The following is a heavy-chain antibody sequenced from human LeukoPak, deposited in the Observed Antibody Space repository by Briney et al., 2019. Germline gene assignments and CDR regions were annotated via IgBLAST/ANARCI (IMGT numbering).Heavy chain of an antibody. CDR3: ARSYDSSGYYSFDY. CDR2: ISAYNGNT. D-gene: IGHD3-22*01. CDR1: GYTFTSYG. V-gene: IGHV1-18*01. Sequence: GASVKVSCKASGYTFTSYGISWVRQAPGQGLEWMGWISAYNGNTNYAQKLQGRVTMTTDTSTSTAYMELSSLRSEDTAVYYCARSYDSSGYYSFDYWGQGTLVTVSS. J-gene: IGHJ4*02.